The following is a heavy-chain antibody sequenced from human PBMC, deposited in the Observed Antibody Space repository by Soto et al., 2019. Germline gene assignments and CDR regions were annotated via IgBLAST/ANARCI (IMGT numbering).Heavy chain of an antibody. D-gene: IGHD3-3*01. J-gene: IGHJ3*02. Sequence: SLRLSCAASGFTFGDYAMHWVRQAPGEGLEWGSDISWNSGSIGYADSVKGRFTISRDNAKNSLYLQMNSLRAEDTALYYCAKDEDYDFWSGHDAFDIWGQGTMVTVSS. V-gene: IGHV3-9*01. CDR1: GFTFGDYA. CDR2: ISWNSGSI. CDR3: AKDEDYDFWSGHDAFDI.